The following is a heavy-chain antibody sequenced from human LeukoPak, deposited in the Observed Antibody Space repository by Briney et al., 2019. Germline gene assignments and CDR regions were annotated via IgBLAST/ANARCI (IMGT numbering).Heavy chain of an antibody. CDR3: ARVAEIQLWLRSAIDY. D-gene: IGHD5-18*01. CDR2: ISTGSSTI. Sequence: GGSLRLSCAASGFTLSTYSMNWVRKPPGKGLEWLSFISTGSSTIYYADSVKGRFTISRDNAKNSLYLQMNSRRDEDRAVYYCARVAEIQLWLRSAIDYWGQGTLVTVSS. CDR1: GFTLSTYS. J-gene: IGHJ4*02. V-gene: IGHV3-48*02.